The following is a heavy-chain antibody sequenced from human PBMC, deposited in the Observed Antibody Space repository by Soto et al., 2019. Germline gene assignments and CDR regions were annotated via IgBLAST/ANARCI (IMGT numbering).Heavy chain of an antibody. V-gene: IGHV3-30*18. J-gene: IGHJ4*02. CDR2: MSYDGRNQ. Sequence: QVQLVESGGGVVQPGTSLRLSCSASGFTLSGVDMHWVRQAPGKGLEWVAVMSYDGRNQYYADSVKGRFTVSRDSSKSTLYLQMNSLRTEDAAVYYCAEGGWYTSSSRSDCWGQGPLVTLSS. CDR1: GFTLSGVD. CDR3: AEGGWYTSSSRSDC. D-gene: IGHD6-6*01.